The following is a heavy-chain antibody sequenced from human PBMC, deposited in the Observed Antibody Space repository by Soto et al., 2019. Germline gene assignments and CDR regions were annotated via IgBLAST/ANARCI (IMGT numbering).Heavy chain of an antibody. D-gene: IGHD3-22*01. Sequence: PSETLSLTCTVSGGSISSGIYYWSWTRQLPGKGLEWIGYVSYTGTTYYNPSLQSRVTISGDTSKNQFSLRLTSVTAADTAVYYCARGSRTYYYDRSGYRFDSWGQGTLVTVSS. CDR1: GGSISSGIYY. CDR2: VSYTGTT. V-gene: IGHV4-31*03. CDR3: ARGSRTYYYDRSGYRFDS. J-gene: IGHJ4*02.